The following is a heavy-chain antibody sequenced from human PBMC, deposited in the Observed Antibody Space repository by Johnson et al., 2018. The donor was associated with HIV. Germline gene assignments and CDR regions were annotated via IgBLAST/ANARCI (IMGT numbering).Heavy chain of an antibody. V-gene: IGHV3-30-3*01. J-gene: IGHJ3*02. Sequence: VQLVESGGGLVQPGGSLRLSCAASGFTVSSYAMHWVRQAPGKGLEWVAVISYDGSNKYYADSVKGRFTISRDNSKNTLYLQMNSLRVEDTAVYYCAREELEPDVFDIWGQGTMVTVSS. CDR1: GFTVSSYA. D-gene: IGHD1-1*01. CDR3: AREELEPDVFDI. CDR2: ISYDGSNK.